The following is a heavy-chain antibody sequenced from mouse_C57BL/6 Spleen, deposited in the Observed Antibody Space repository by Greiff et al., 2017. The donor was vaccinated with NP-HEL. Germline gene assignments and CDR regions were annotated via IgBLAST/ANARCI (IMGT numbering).Heavy chain of an antibody. J-gene: IGHJ3*01. CDR2: IWSGGST. Sequence: QVQLQQSGPGLVQPSQSLSITCTVSGFSLTSYGVHWVRQSPGKGLEWLGVIWSGGSTDYNAAFISRLSISKDNSKSQVFFKMNSLQAYDTAIYYCARGLNGAWFAYWGQGTLVTVSA. CDR3: ARGLNGAWFAY. D-gene: IGHD3-1*01. CDR1: GFSLTSYG. V-gene: IGHV2-2*01.